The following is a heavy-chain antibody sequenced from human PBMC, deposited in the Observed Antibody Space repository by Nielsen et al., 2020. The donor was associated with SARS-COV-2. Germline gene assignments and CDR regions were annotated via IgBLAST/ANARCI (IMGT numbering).Heavy chain of an antibody. CDR1: GGSISSSSYY. Sequence: GSLRLSCTVSGGSISSSSYYWGWIRQPPGKGLEWIGSIYYSGSTYYNPSLKSRVTISVDTSKNQFSLKLSSVTAADTAVYYCASIGGSSSSRRNYYYYMDVWGKGTTVTVSS. CDR3: ASIGGSSSSRRNYYYYMDV. J-gene: IGHJ6*03. D-gene: IGHD6-6*01. V-gene: IGHV4-39*01. CDR2: IYYSGST.